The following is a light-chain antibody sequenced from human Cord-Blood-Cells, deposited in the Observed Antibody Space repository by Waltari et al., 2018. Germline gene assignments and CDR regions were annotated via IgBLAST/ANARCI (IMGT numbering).Light chain of an antibody. CDR3: QQYNSYWT. Sequence: DIQMTQSPSTLSASVGDRVTITCRASQSISSWLAWYQQKPGKAPNLLIYDASSLESGVPSRFGGSGSGTEFTLTISSLQPDDFATYYCQQYNSYWTFGQGTKVEIK. CDR1: QSISSW. CDR2: DAS. V-gene: IGKV1-5*01. J-gene: IGKJ1*01.